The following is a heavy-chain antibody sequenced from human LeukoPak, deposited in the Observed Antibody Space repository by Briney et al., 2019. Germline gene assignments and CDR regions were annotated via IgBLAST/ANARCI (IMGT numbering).Heavy chain of an antibody. Sequence: SETLSLTCTVSGGSISGYYWSWIRQPPGKGLEWIGEINHSGSTNYNPSLKSRVTISVDTSKNQFSLKLSSVTAADTAVYYCARSRYYGSVPPGYWGQGTLVTVSS. V-gene: IGHV4-34*01. CDR1: GGSISGYY. CDR3: ARSRYYGSVPPGY. J-gene: IGHJ4*02. CDR2: INHSGST. D-gene: IGHD3-10*01.